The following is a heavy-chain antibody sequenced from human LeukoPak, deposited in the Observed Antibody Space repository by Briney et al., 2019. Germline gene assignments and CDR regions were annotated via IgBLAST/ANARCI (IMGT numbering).Heavy chain of an antibody. Sequence: SETLSLTCAVYGGSFSGYYWSWIRQPPGKGLEWIGEINHSGSTNYNPSLKSRVTISVDTSKNQFSLKLSSVTAADTAVYYCARSEGYYYDSSGYYPDAFDIWGQGTMVTVSS. CDR2: INHSGST. V-gene: IGHV4-34*01. D-gene: IGHD3-22*01. CDR3: ARSEGYYYDSSGYYPDAFDI. J-gene: IGHJ3*02. CDR1: GGSFSGYY.